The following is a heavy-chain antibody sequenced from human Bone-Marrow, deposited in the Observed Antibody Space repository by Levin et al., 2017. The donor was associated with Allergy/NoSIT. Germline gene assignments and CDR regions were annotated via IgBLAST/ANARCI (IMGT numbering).Heavy chain of an antibody. J-gene: IGHJ2*01. CDR1: GGSISSYY. D-gene: IGHD2-21*02. CDR2: IYYSGST. CDR3: ARVGRGVTLWYFDL. V-gene: IGHV4-59*01. Sequence: SETLSLTCTVSGGSISSYYWSWIRQPPGKGLEWIGYIYYSGSTNYNPSLKSRVTISVDTSKNQFSLKLSSVTAADTAVYYCARVGRGVTLWYFDLWGRGTLVTVSS.